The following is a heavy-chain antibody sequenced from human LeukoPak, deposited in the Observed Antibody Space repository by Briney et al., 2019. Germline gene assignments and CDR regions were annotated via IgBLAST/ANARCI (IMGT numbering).Heavy chain of an antibody. CDR1: GFTFSSYA. CDR2: ISGSGGST. J-gene: IGHJ4*02. D-gene: IGHD6-19*01. CDR3: ARSKSYSSGWTDFDW. Sequence: GGSLRLSCAASGFTFSSYAMSWVRQAPGKGLGWVSAISGSGGSTYYADSVKGRFTISRENARNSLLLQMDNLRAEDTAVYYCARSKSYSSGWTDFDWWGQGTLVTVSS. V-gene: IGHV3-23*01.